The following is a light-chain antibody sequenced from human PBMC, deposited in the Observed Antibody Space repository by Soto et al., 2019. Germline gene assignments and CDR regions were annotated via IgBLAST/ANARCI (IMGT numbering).Light chain of an antibody. Sequence: EIVLTQSPATLSDSPGERATLSCRASQSVSSNLAWYQQKPCQAPTLLISGASTRATGIPARFSGSVSGTEFTLTISSLPSEDFAVHYCQKYNNWPLTFGGGTKVDIK. V-gene: IGKV3-15*01. CDR3: QKYNNWPLT. CDR2: GAS. J-gene: IGKJ4*01. CDR1: QSVSSN.